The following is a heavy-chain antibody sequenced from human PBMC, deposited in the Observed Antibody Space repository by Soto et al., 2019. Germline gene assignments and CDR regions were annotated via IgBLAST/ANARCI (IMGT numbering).Heavy chain of an antibody. D-gene: IGHD6-19*01. CDR1: GVGFVSYW. V-gene: IGHV5-51*01. CDR3: ARQSYIIGWTPRGYYDYGMDH. Sequence: ASLTIPCQVSGVGFVSYWCGWVRPPPGKGLDWMGIIYPGDSDTRYSPSFQGQVTISADKSISTAYLQWSSLKASDTAMYYCARQSYIIGWTPRGYYDYGMDHGGQRDTVTV. CDR2: IYPGDSDT. J-gene: IGHJ6*02.